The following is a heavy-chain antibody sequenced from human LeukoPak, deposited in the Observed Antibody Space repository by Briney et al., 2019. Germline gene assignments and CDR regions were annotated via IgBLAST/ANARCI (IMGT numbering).Heavy chain of an antibody. CDR1: GFTFSSYG. Sequence: AGYLRLSCAASGFTFSSYGMPWVRQAPGKGLGWVVFIRYDGSNKYYADSVKGRFTISRDNSKNTLYLQMNSLRSEDTAVYYYAKDTVRTTYDFDYWGQGTLVTVSS. D-gene: IGHD4-11*01. V-gene: IGHV3-30*02. CDR3: AKDTVRTTYDFDY. J-gene: IGHJ4*02. CDR2: IRYDGSNK.